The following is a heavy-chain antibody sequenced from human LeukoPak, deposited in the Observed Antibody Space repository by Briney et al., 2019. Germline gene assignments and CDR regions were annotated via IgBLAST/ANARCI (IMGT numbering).Heavy chain of an antibody. J-gene: IGHJ4*02. V-gene: IGHV3-23*01. CDR1: VFTFRKYA. CDR2: ISGSGVDT. D-gene: IGHD4-17*01. Sequence: PGGSLRLSCPASVFTFRKYAMRWVRQAPGKGLEWVSTISGSGVDTDYADSVKDRFPISRDNSRNTLYLQMNSLRAEDTAVYYCAKHQDWTVTVPDYWGQGTLVTVSS. CDR3: AKHQDWTVTVPDY.